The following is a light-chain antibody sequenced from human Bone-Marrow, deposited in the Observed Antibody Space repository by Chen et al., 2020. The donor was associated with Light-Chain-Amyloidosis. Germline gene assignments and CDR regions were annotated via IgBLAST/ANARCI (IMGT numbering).Light chain of an antibody. CDR1: ALPTSY. Sequence: SYDLIQPPSVSVSPGQTARITCSGDALPTSYAYWYQQKPGQTPLLVIYKDTERASGIPERFTGSSSGTTVTLNISGVQAEDEADYYCQSADSGGNDYVFGTGTKVTVL. V-gene: IGLV3-25*03. CDR2: KDT. CDR3: QSADSGGNDYV. J-gene: IGLJ1*01.